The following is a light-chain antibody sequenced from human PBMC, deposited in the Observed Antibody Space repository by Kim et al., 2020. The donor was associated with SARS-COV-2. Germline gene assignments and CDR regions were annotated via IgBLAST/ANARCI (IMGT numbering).Light chain of an antibody. CDR2: DTD. J-gene: IGLJ3*02. Sequence: QSVLFSCTGSSSNIGAGYDVHWYQQLPGAAPKPLIYDTDHRPSGFPDRFSASKSGTSASLSISGLQADDEGEYYCQSYDASLSGSLFGGGTQLTVL. V-gene: IGLV1-40*01. CDR1: SSNIGAGYD. CDR3: QSYDASLSGSL.